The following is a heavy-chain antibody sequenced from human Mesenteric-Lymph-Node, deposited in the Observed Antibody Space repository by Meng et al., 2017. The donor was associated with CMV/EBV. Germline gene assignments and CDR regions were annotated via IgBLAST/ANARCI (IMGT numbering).Heavy chain of an antibody. V-gene: IGHV3-20*04. CDR3: AREEDDYGDYFDY. CDR2: INWNGAST. J-gene: IGHJ4*02. Sequence: GGSLRLSCAASGFSFDDYAMSWVRQAPGKGLEWVSGINWNGASTGFADSVKGRFTISRDNAKNSLYLQMNSLRAEDTALYYCAREEDDYGDYFDYWGQGTLVTVSS. D-gene: IGHD4-17*01. CDR1: GFSFDDYA.